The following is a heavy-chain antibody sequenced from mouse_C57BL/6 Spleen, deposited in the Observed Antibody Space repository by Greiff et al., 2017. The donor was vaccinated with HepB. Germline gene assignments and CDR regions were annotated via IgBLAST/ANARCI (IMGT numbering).Heavy chain of an antibody. CDR3: ARNPGSSGYYFDY. V-gene: IGHV2-9-1*01. Sequence: VKLMESGPGLVAPSQSLSITCTVSGFSLTSYAISWVRQPPGKGLEWLGVIWTGGGTNYNSALKSRLSISKDNSKSQVFLKMNSLQTDDTARYYCARNPGSSGYYFDYWGQGTTLTVSS. CDR2: IWTGGGT. J-gene: IGHJ2*01. CDR1: GFSLTSYA. D-gene: IGHD3-2*02.